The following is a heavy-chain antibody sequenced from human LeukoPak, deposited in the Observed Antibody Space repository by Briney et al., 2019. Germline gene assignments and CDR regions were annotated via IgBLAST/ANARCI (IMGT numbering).Heavy chain of an antibody. CDR1: GFTFSSYW. CDR3: ARDPWSGGYWGAFFDY. J-gene: IGHJ4*02. D-gene: IGHD1-26*01. V-gene: IGHV3-7*01. CDR2: IKKDGSQK. Sequence: GGSLRLSCAASGFTFSSYWMSWVRQAPGKGLEWVANIKKDGSQKYYVDSVKGRFTISRDNAKNSLYLQMNSLRAEDTAVYYCARDPWSGGYWGAFFDYWGQGTLVTVSS.